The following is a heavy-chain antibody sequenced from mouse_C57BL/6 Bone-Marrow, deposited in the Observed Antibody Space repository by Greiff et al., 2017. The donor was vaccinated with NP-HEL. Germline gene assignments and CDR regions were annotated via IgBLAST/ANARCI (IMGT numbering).Heavy chain of an antibody. D-gene: IGHD2-5*01. CDR3: ARGENCSNPNLFAY. CDR1: GYTFTDYY. V-gene: IGHV1-76*01. CDR2: IYPGSGNT. Sequence: VQLQQSGAELVRPGASVKLSCKASGYTFTDYYINWVKQRPGQGLEWIARIYPGSGNTYYNEKFKGKATLTAEKSSSTAYMQLSSLTSEDSAVYFCARGENCSNPNLFAYWGQGTLVTVSA. J-gene: IGHJ3*01.